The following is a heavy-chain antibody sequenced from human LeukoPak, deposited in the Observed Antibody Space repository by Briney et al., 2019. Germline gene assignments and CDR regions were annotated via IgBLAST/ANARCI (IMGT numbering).Heavy chain of an antibody. CDR1: GGSFSGCY. Sequence: SETLSLTCAVYGGSFSGCYWRWIRQPAGKGLEWIGRIYSTGSSAYNPSLKSRVTMSVDTSNNQFSLKLSSLTAADTAVYYCARDGGFLDAFGFGDIWGQGTLVTVSS. V-gene: IGHV4-4*07. CDR2: IYSTGSS. D-gene: IGHD3/OR15-3a*01. CDR3: ARDGGFLDAFGFGDI. J-gene: IGHJ3*02.